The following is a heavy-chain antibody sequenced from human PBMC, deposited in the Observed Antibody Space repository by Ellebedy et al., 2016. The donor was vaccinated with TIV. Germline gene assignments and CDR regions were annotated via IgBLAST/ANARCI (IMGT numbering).Heavy chain of an antibody. D-gene: IGHD1-14*01. J-gene: IGHJ4*02. CDR1: GGTFSSYA. CDR2: IIPILGIA. CDR3: ARSGDYVVRTTNPFDY. Sequence: SVKVSCXASGGTFSSYAISWVRQAPGQGLEWMGRIIPILGIANYAQKFQGRVTITADKSTSTAYMELSSLRSEDTAVYYCARSGDYVVRTTNPFDYWGQGTLVTVSS. V-gene: IGHV1-69*04.